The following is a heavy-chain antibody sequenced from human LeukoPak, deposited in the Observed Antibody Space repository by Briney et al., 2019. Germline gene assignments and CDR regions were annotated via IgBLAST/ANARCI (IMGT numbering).Heavy chain of an antibody. V-gene: IGHV3-74*01. CDR3: VQSAVPEVDY. CDR2: MHRAGSKT. D-gene: IGHD2-2*01. CDR1: GFTFSSFS. Sequence: GGSLRLSGAASGFTFSSFSMDWVGQAPGKGRVWVSRMHRAGSKTSYADSVKGRFTISRANANNTLYLQMTSLRGEDSGVYFCVQSAVPEVDYWGQGTLVTVSS. J-gene: IGHJ4*02.